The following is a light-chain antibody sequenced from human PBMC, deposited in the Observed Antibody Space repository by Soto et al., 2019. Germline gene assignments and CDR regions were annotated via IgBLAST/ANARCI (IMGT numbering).Light chain of an antibody. CDR1: QSISSY. CDR3: QQSYSTPRA. CDR2: AAS. V-gene: IGKV1-39*01. J-gene: IGKJ2*01. Sequence: DIQMTQSPSSLSASVGDRVTITCRTSQSISSYLNWDQQKPGKAPKLLIYAASGLQNGVPSRFSGSGSGTDFTLTISSLQPEDFATYYCQQSYSTPRACGQGTKLEIK.